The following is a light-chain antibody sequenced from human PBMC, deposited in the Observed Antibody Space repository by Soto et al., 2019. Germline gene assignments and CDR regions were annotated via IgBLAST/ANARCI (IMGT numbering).Light chain of an antibody. CDR2: DGS. Sequence: IWLSKSHPPLSVSPGEIVTLPCRAIQNLHSFLNWYQQRPGQAPRPLIYDGSKRAAGVPDRISGDGSGTDYTLTISSLEPEDFAVYYCQQRTRWPMTFGQGTRLEIK. CDR3: QQRTRWPMT. CDR1: QNLHSF. J-gene: IGKJ5*01. V-gene: IGKV3-11*01.